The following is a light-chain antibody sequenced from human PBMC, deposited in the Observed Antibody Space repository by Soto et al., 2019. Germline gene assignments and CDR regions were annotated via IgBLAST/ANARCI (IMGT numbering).Light chain of an antibody. V-gene: IGKV3-15*01. CDR1: QSVSST. J-gene: IGKJ1*01. CDR3: QPYNSWPRA. CDR2: GAS. Sequence: EIVMTQSPASLSVSPGERATLSCRASQSVSSTLAWYQQNPGQAPSLLIYGASTRANGIPARFSGRGSGTELTLTLSSLQAEDFAVYYCQPYNSWPRALGQGTKVEIK.